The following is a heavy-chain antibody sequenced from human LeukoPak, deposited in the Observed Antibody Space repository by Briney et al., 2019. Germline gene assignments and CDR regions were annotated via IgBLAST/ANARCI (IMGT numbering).Heavy chain of an antibody. CDR1: GYSVSSNSAA. Sequence: KPSQTLSLTCAISGYSVSSNSAAWNWIRQSPSRGLEWRGRTYYRSKWYNDYAVSVKSRITINPDTSKNQFSLQLNSVTPEDTAVYYCARDQLNIAAAAPYHFDYWGQGTLVTVSS. V-gene: IGHV6-1*01. CDR3: ARDQLNIAAAAPYHFDY. D-gene: IGHD6-13*01. CDR2: TYYRSKWYN. J-gene: IGHJ4*02.